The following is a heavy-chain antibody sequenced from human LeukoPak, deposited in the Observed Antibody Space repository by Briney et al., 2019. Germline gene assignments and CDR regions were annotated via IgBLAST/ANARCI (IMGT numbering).Heavy chain of an antibody. CDR3: AKERDYGPADY. J-gene: IGHJ4*02. Sequence: GGSLRLSCAASGFIFNKHAMSWVRQAPGKGLEWVSGLSGSGGSTDYADSVKGRFTVSRDNSMNTLFLQMNSLRAEDTAIYYCAKERDYGPADYWGQGTLVTVSS. V-gene: IGHV3-23*01. D-gene: IGHD4/OR15-4a*01. CDR2: LSGSGGST. CDR1: GFIFNKHA.